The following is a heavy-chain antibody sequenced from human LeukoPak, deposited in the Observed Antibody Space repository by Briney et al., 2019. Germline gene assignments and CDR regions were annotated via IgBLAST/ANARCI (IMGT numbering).Heavy chain of an antibody. Sequence: SSETLSLTCTISGGSIRGFYWSWIRQPPGKGLEYIAYINDSGDTNYNPSLKSRVTISVDTSKNQFSLKLNSVTAADTAVYYCARLNVLSNSPEHHLDYWGQGTLVTVSS. J-gene: IGHJ4*02. CDR1: GGSIRGFY. V-gene: IGHV4-59*08. CDR2: INDSGDT. D-gene: IGHD6-13*01. CDR3: ARLNVLSNSPEHHLDY.